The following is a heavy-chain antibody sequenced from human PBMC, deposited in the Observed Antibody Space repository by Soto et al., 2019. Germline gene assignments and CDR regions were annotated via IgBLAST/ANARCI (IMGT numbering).Heavy chain of an antibody. V-gene: IGHV3-23*01. CDR2: ISGSGGST. CDR3: AKEADISGYHPDY. J-gene: IGHJ4*02. CDR1: GFTFSGYW. D-gene: IGHD3-22*01. Sequence: GGSLRLSCAASGFTFSGYWMNWVRQALGKGLEWVSVISGSGGSTHYADSVKGRSTISRDNSKNTLYLQVNSLRAEDTAVYYCAKEADISGYHPDYWGQGTLVTVSS.